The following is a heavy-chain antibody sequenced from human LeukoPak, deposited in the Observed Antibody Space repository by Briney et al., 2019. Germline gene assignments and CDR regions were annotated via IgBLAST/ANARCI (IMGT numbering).Heavy chain of an antibody. J-gene: IGHJ5*02. CDR1: GGSISSGGYY. D-gene: IGHD3-10*02. Sequence: PSETLSLTCTVSGGSISSGGYYWSWIRQHPGKGLEWIGYIYYSGSTYYNPSLKSRVTISADTSKNQFSLKLSSVTAADTAVYYCARAPYDRVFHWFDPWGQGTLVTVSS. CDR3: ARAPYDRVFHWFDP. CDR2: IYYSGST. V-gene: IGHV4-31*03.